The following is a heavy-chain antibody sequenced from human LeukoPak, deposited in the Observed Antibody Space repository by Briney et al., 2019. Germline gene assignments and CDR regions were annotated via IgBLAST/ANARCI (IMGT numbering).Heavy chain of an antibody. Sequence: ASVKVSCKASGYTFTSYHIHWVRQAPGQGREWMGRINPYSGDTNFAQKFQGRVTMTRDTSITTAYMDLSSLTPDDTAVYFCARDQGSLTRSWYTGYWGQGTQVTVSS. CDR2: INPYSGDT. J-gene: IGHJ4*02. V-gene: IGHV1-2*06. CDR1: GYTFTSYH. CDR3: ARDQGSLTRSWYTGY. D-gene: IGHD6-13*01.